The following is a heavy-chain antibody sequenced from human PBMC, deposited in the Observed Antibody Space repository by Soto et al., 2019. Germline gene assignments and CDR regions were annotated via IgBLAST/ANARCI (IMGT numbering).Heavy chain of an antibody. CDR1: GGSFSGFY. V-gene: IGHV4-34*01. Sequence: PSETLSLTCAVSGGSFSGFYWTWIRQPPGEGLEWIGEINHSGTINFNPSLRSRLTISLDSSKKHFSLKLTSLTAADAAVYYCARADRTLVTSYGLDVWGQGTTVTASS. J-gene: IGHJ6*02. D-gene: IGHD2-21*02. CDR2: INHSGTI. CDR3: ARADRTLVTSYGLDV.